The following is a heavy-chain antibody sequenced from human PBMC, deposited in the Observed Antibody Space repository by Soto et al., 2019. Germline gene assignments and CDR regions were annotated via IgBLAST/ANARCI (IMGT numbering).Heavy chain of an antibody. CDR1: GGSISSYY. Sequence: SETLSLTCTVSGGSISSYYWSWIRQPPGKGLEWIGYFYYSGSTNYNPSLKSRVTISVDTSKNQFSLKLSSVTAADTAVYYCARGYYDCWSGYLPNDNWFDPWGQGTLVTVSS. V-gene: IGHV4-59*01. D-gene: IGHD3-3*01. CDR2: FYYSGST. CDR3: ARGYYDCWSGYLPNDNWFDP. J-gene: IGHJ5*02.